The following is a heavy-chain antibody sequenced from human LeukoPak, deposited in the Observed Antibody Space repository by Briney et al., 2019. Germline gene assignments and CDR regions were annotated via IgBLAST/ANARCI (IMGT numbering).Heavy chain of an antibody. CDR1: GGSISSSSYY. J-gene: IGHJ4*02. Sequence: PSETLSLTCTVSGGSISSSSYYWGWIRQPPGKGLEWIGSIYYSGSTYYNPSLKSRVTISVDTSKNQFSLKLSSVTAADTAVYYCARGLRWGFEAAAGTGWGQGTLVTVSS. CDR2: IYYSGST. V-gene: IGHV4-39*07. D-gene: IGHD6-13*01. CDR3: ARGLRWGFEAAAGTG.